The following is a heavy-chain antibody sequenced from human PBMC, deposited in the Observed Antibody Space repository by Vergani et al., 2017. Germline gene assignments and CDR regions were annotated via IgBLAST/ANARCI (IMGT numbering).Heavy chain of an antibody. J-gene: IGHJ6*03. Sequence: EVQLVESGGGLVKPGGSLRLSCAASGFTFSSYSMNWVRQAPGKGLEWVSSISSSSSYIYYADSVKGRFTISRDNAKNSLYLQMNSLRAEDTAVYYCARDHSLPDLWNSADYDYYYYMDVWGKGTTVTVSS. V-gene: IGHV3-21*01. CDR2: ISSSSSYI. D-gene: IGHD3-3*01. CDR1: GFTFSSYS. CDR3: ARDHSLPDLWNSADYDYYYYMDV.